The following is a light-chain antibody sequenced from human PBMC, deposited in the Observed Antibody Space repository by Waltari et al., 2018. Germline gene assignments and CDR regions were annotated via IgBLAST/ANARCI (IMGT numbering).Light chain of an antibody. Sequence: DIQMTQSPSSLSASVGDRVNITCRASQNISPYLNWYQQKPGKVHEVLIYGASSLQGGVPSRFSGGGSGTDFTLTIDSLQPEDLATYYCQQSHTPPWTFGQGTKVEIK. CDR3: QQSHTPPWT. CDR1: QNISPY. V-gene: IGKV1-39*01. J-gene: IGKJ1*01. CDR2: GAS.